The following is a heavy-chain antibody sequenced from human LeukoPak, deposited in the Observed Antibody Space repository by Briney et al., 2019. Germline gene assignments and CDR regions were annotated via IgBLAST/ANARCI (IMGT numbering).Heavy chain of an antibody. J-gene: IGHJ4*02. CDR2: IKQDGSEK. CDR3: AKAPVTTCRGAYCYPFDY. D-gene: IGHD2-21*01. Sequence: PGGSLRLSCAASGFTFSSYWMSWVRQAPGKGLEWVAIIKQDGSEKYYVDSVKGRFTISRDNVKNSLYLQMNSLRAEDTAVYYCAKAPVTTCRGAYCYPFDYWGQGTLVTVSS. V-gene: IGHV3-7*01. CDR1: GFTFSSYW.